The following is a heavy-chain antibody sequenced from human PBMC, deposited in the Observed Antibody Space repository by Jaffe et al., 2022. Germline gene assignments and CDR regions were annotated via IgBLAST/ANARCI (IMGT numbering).Heavy chain of an antibody. CDR3: AHTGDSTPEGVLWFREGNWFDP. V-gene: IGHV2-5*01. D-gene: IGHD3-10*01. J-gene: IGHJ5*02. Sequence: QITLKESGPTLVKPTQTLTLTCTFSGFSLSTSGVGVGWIRQPPGKALEWLALIYWNDDKRYSPSLKSRLTITKDTSKNQVVLTMTNMDPVDTATYYCAHTGDSTPEGVLWFREGNWFDPWGQGTLVTVSS. CDR2: IYWNDDK. CDR1: GFSLSTSGVG.